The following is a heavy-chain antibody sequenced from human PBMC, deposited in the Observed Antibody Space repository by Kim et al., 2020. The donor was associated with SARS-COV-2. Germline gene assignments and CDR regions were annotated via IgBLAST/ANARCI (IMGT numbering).Heavy chain of an antibody. Sequence: GGSLRLSCAISGFTFSNYAMNWVRQAPGKGLEWVSTISSAGDNTNYADSVKGRFTISRDISKNTLWLQMSSLRAEDTAVYYCAKTGLSQARGRFDLWGQG. V-gene: IGHV3-23*01. CDR3: AKTGLSQARGRFDL. CDR2: ISSAGDNT. J-gene: IGHJ5*02. D-gene: IGHD3-16*01. CDR1: GFTFSNYA.